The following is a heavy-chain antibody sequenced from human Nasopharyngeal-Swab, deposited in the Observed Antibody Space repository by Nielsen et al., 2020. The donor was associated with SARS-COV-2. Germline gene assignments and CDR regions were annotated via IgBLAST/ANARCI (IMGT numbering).Heavy chain of an antibody. CDR2: ISGSGGST. J-gene: IGHJ3*02. D-gene: IGHD1-1*01. CDR3: TKERSFQQYETNAFDI. V-gene: IGHV3-23*01. CDR1: GFTFSSYA. Sequence: GGSLRLSCAASGFTFSSYAMSWVRQAQGKGLEWVSAISGSGGSTYYADSVKGRFTISRDNSKNTLYLQMNSLRAEGTAIYYCTKERSFQQYETNAFDIWGQGTMVTVSS.